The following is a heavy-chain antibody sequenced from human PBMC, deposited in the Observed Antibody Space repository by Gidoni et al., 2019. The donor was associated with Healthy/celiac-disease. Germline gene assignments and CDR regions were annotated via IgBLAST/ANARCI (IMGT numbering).Heavy chain of an antibody. CDR3: AREPISDESSGYQGAFDI. CDR2: IYYSGST. V-gene: IGHV4-31*01. J-gene: IGHJ3*02. D-gene: IGHD3-22*01. Sequence: GKGLEWIGYIYYSGSTYYNPSLKSLVTISVDTSKNQFSLKLSSVTAADTAVYYCAREPISDESSGYQGAFDIWGQGTMVTVSS.